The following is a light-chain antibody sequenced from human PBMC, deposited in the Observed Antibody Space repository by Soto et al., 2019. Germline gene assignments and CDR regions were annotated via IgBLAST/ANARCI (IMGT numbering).Light chain of an antibody. CDR2: QDN. V-gene: IGLV3-1*01. CDR1: KLEDKY. CDR3: QAWDSSLGF. Sequence: SYELTQPPSVSVSPGQTASITCSADKLEDKYVSWYQQKPGQSPVLVIYQDNKRPSGIPERFSGSNSGNTATLTISGTQAMDEADYDCQAWDSSLGFFGTGTKLTVL. J-gene: IGLJ1*01.